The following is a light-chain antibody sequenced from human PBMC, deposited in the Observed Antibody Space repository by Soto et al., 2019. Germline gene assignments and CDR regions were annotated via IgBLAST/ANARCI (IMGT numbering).Light chain of an antibody. Sequence: DIQMTQSPSSLSASVGDRVTITCRANQIISRYLNWYQHKPGKAPNLLIYAASTLHSGVPSRFSGSGSGTDFTLTISSLQPEDFATYYCQQSYSFPYTFGLGTKLEI. CDR3: QQSYSFPYT. V-gene: IGKV1-39*01. CDR2: AAS. CDR1: QIISRY. J-gene: IGKJ2*01.